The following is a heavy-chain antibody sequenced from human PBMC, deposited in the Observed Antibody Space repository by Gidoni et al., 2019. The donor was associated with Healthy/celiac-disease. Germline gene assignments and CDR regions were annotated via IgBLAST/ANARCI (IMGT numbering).Heavy chain of an antibody. V-gene: IGHV4-31*03. J-gene: IGHJ6*03. CDR3: ARKLRDAYYYYYMDV. D-gene: IGHD4-17*01. CDR1: RGSISSGGYY. CDR2: IYYSGST. Sequence: QVQLQESGPGLVKPSQTLSLTCTVARGSISSGGYYWSWIRQHPGKGLEWIGYIYYSGSTYYNPSLKSRVTISVDTSKNQFSLKLSSVTAADTAVYYCARKLRDAYYYYYMDVWGKGTTVTVSS.